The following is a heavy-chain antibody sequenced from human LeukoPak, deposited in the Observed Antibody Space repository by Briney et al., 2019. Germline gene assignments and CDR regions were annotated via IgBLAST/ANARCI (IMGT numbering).Heavy chain of an antibody. CDR3: AKGVRLWFAFYFDY. Sequence: GESLRLSCAASGFTFSSYAMNWVRQAPGKGLEWVSYISSSSSTIYYADSVKGRFTISSESSGNTLYLQMHNLRAEDTAVYYCAKGVRLWFAFYFDYWGQGTLVTVSS. D-gene: IGHD3-10*01. CDR1: GFTFSSYA. V-gene: IGHV3-48*01. J-gene: IGHJ4*02. CDR2: ISSSSSTI.